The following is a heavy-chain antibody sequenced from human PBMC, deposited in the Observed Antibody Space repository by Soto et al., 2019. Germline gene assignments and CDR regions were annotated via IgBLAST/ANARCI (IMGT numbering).Heavy chain of an antibody. CDR2: INHSGST. Sequence: QVQLQQWGAGLLKPSETLSLTCAVYGGSFSGYYWSWIRQPPGKGLEWIGEINHSGSTNYNPSLKSRVIISVDTSKNQFSLKLSSVTAADTAVYYCARGVVRGVIRHWGQGTLVTVSS. V-gene: IGHV4-34*01. J-gene: IGHJ1*01. D-gene: IGHD3-10*01. CDR3: ARGVVRGVIRH. CDR1: GGSFSGYY.